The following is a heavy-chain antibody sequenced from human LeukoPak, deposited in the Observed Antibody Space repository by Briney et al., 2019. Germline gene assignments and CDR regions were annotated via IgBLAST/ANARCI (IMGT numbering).Heavy chain of an antibody. V-gene: IGHV4-39*01. CDR2: IYYSGST. CDR1: GGSISSSSYY. D-gene: IGHD6-13*01. CDR3: ARPNSSSWYRGYFDY. Sequence: PSETLSLTRTVSGGSISSSSYYWGWIRQPPGKGLGWIGSIYYSGSTYYNPSLKSRVTISVDTSKNQFSLKLSSVAAADTAVYYCARPNSSSWYRGYFDYWGQGTLVTVSS. J-gene: IGHJ4*02.